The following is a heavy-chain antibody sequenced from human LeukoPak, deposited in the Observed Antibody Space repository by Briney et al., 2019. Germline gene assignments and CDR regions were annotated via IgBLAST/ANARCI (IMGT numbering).Heavy chain of an antibody. CDR2: ISGDGGST. D-gene: IGHD6-13*01. J-gene: IGHJ6*02. V-gene: IGHV3-43*02. CDR3: AKDRGYITSWYVYYYGMDV. Sequence: GGPLRLSCAASGFTFDDYAMHWVRQAPGKGLEWVSLISGDGGSTYYADSVKGRFTISRDNSKNSLYLQMNSLRTEDTALYYCAKDRGYITSWYVYYYGMDVWGQGTTVTVSS. CDR1: GFTFDDYA.